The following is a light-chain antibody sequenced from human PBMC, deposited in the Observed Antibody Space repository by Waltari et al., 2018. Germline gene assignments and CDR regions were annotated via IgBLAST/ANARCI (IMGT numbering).Light chain of an antibody. J-gene: IGKJ1*01. V-gene: IGKV3-20*01. Sequence: DIVLTQSPGTLSLSPGERATLSCRASQSVSSSYFAWYQQEPGQAPRLLIYGASSRATGIPDRFSGSGSGTDFTLTISRLEPEDFAVYYCQQYGSSPQTFGQGTKVEIK. CDR1: QSVSSSY. CDR3: QQYGSSPQT. CDR2: GAS.